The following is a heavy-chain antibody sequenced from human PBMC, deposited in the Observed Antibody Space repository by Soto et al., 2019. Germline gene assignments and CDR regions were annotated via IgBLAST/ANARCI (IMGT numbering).Heavy chain of an antibody. Sequence: PSETLSLTCTVSGGSISSGDYYWSWIRQPPGKGLEWTGYIYYSGSTYYNPSLKSRVTISVDTSKNQFSLKLSSVTAADTAVYYCARDFSSGYDFWTWGQGTLVTVSS. V-gene: IGHV4-30-4*01. CDR3: ARDFSSGYDFWT. CDR1: GGSISSGDYY. CDR2: IYYSGST. D-gene: IGHD3-3*01. J-gene: IGHJ4*02.